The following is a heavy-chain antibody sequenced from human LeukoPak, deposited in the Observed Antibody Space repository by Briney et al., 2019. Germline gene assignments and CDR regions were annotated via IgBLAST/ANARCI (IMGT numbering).Heavy chain of an antibody. CDR1: GYTFTSYG. V-gene: IGHV1-18*01. CDR2: ISAYNGNT. J-gene: IGHJ4*02. CDR3: ARGSTMVRGGTVNDY. Sequence: GASVKVSCKASGYTFTSYGISWVRQAPGQGLEWMGWISAYNGNTNYAQKLQGRVTMTRNTSISTAYMELSSLRSEDTAVYYCARGSTMVRGGTVNDYWGQGTLVTVSS. D-gene: IGHD3-10*01.